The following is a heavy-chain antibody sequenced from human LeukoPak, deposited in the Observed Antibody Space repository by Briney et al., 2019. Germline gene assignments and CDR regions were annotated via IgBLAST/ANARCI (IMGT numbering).Heavy chain of an antibody. J-gene: IGHJ5*02. D-gene: IGHD1-14*01. V-gene: IGHV3-30*02. Sequence: PGGSLRLSCAASGFTFSNYGMHWVRQAPGKGLEWVAFIRYDGSNKYYADSVKGRFTISRDNSKNTLYLQMNSLRAEDTAVYYCAKIPLAPEWFDPWGQGTLVTVSS. CDR2: IRYDGSNK. CDR3: AKIPLAPEWFDP. CDR1: GFTFSNYG.